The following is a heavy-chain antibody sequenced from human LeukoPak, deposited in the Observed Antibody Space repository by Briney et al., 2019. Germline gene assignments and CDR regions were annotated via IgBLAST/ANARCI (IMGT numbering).Heavy chain of an antibody. V-gene: IGHV4-61*05. J-gene: IGHJ4*02. Sequence: PSETLSLTCTVSGGSISRTNRCWGWIRQPPGKGLAWIGYIYYSGGTNYNPSLRGRVFISRDTSKNQFSLKLSSVTPADTAIYYCARRGYYDSSVLDYWGQGTLVAVSS. D-gene: IGHD3-22*01. CDR1: GGSISRTNRC. CDR3: ARRGYYDSSVLDY. CDR2: IYYSGGT.